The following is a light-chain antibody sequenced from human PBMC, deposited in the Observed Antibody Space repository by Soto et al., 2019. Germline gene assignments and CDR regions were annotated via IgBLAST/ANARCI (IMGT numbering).Light chain of an antibody. CDR2: DAS. V-gene: IGKV1-5*01. CDR3: QQYNSYSGT. CDR1: QSISSW. Sequence: DIQMTQSPSTLSESVGDRVTITCRASQSISSWLAWYQQKPGKAPKLLIYDASSLESGVPSRFSGSGSGTEFTLTISSLQPYDFATYYCQQYNSYSGTFGQGTKVEIK. J-gene: IGKJ1*01.